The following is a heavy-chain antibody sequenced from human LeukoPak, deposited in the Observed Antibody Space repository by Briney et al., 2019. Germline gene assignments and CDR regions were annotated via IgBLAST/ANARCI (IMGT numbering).Heavy chain of an antibody. Sequence: SETLSLTCTVSGDSVSSDSYYWTWIRQPPGRGLEWIGYIYYSGSTNYNPSLKSRVTISVDTSKNQFSLKLSSVTAADTAVYYCARDSPGSDYFDYWGQGTLVTVSS. CDR2: IYYSGST. CDR1: GDSVSSDSYY. J-gene: IGHJ4*02. CDR3: ARDSPGSDYFDY. V-gene: IGHV4-61*01. D-gene: IGHD3-10*01.